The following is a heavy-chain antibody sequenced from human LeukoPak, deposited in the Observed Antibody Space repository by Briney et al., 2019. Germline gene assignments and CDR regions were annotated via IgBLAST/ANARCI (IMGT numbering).Heavy chain of an antibody. V-gene: IGHV1-2*02. J-gene: IGHJ4*02. D-gene: IGHD5-12*01. CDR3: ARVHVRGYDLYYFDY. CDR2: INPNSGGT. CDR1: GYTFTGYY. Sequence: ASVKVSCKASGYTFTGYYMHWVRQAPGQGLEWMGWINPNSGGTNYAQKFQGRVTMTRDTSISTAYMELSRLRSDDTAVYYCARVHVRGYDLYYFDYWGQGTLVTVSS.